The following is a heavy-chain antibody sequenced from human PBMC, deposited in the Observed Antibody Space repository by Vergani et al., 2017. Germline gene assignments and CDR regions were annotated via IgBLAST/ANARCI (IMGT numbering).Heavy chain of an antibody. CDR2: VYHTGST. Sequence: QVQLQESGPGLVKPSETLSLNCAVTGYSISRGYYWGWIRQPPGKGLEWIGIVYHTGSTYYNPSLKSRVTISVDTSKNQFSLRLSSVTAADTAVYYCARQRGYYESSGYYFDWFDPWGQGTLVTVSS. J-gene: IGHJ5*02. D-gene: IGHD3-22*01. CDR1: GYSISRGYY. CDR3: ARQRGYYESSGYYFDWFDP. V-gene: IGHV4-38-2*01.